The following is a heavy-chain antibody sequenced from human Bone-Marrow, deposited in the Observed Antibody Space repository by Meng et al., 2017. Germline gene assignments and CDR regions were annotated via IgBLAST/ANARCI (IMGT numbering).Heavy chain of an antibody. Sequence: GGSLRLSCAASGFTFSSYSMNWVRQAPGKGLEWVSSISSTSSYIYYADSVKGRFTISRDNAKNSLYLQMNSLRAEDTAVYYCARGYRGVFYHFDYWGQGTLVTGSS. CDR1: GFTFSSYS. CDR3: ARGYRGVFYHFDY. D-gene: IGHD5-12*01. V-gene: IGHV3-21*01. J-gene: IGHJ4*02. CDR2: ISSTSSYI.